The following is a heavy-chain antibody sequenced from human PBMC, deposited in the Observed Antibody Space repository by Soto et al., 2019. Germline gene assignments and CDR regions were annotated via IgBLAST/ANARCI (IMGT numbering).Heavy chain of an antibody. V-gene: IGHV4-4*09. D-gene: IGHD6-13*01. J-gene: IGHJ4*02. CDR1: GGSMNGYY. CDR3: ARRVATPGTNIDF. Sequence: PSETLSLTCSVSGGSMNGYYWSWIRQTPGQGLEWLGFIYFSGSTRYNPSLMSLLTISLDKSKRQFSISLSSLTAADTAVYYWARRVATPGTNIDFWGQGTLVTVSS. CDR2: IYFSGST.